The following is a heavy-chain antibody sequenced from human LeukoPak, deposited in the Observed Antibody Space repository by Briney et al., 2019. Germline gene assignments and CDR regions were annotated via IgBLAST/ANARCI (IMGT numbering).Heavy chain of an antibody. V-gene: IGHV3-30*02. D-gene: IGHD1-26*01. Sequence: GGSLRLSCAASGFTFRSYGMHWVRQAPGKGLELVANIKQDRSEKYYADSVKGRFTISRDNSKNTLYLQMNSLRAEDTAVYYCAKGGKYFDYWGQGTLVTVSS. CDR2: IKQDRSEK. CDR3: AKGGKYFDY. CDR1: GFTFRSYG. J-gene: IGHJ4*02.